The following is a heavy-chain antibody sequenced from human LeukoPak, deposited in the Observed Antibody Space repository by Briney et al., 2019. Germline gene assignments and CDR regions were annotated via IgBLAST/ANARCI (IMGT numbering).Heavy chain of an antibody. V-gene: IGHV3-23*01. CDR3: ARSFRFCGSRSCQYHFDF. CDR2: ISGSGGST. CDR1: GFTFSSYA. J-gene: IGHJ4*02. D-gene: IGHD2-2*01. Sequence: GGSLRLSCAASGFTFSSYAMSWVRQAPGKGLEWVSGISGSGGSTYYADSVKGRFTISRDNSKNTLYLQMNSLRAEDTAVYYCARSFRFCGSRSCQYHFDFWGQGTLVTVSS.